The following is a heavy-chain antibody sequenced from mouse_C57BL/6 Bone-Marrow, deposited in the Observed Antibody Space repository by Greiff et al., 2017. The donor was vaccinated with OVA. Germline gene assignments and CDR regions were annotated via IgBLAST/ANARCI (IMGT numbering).Heavy chain of an antibody. CDR3: ERPDRGAMDY. CDR2: ISPLAYSI. J-gene: IGHJ4*01. V-gene: IGHV5-15*01. Sequence: EVMLVESGGGLVQPGGSLKLSCAASGFTFSDYGMAWVRQAPRQGPEWVAFISPLAYSIYYADTVTGRFTLSRENAENTLCMEMSSLRSADTAMDCCERPDRGAMDYWGQGTSVTVSS. CDR1: GFTFSDYG.